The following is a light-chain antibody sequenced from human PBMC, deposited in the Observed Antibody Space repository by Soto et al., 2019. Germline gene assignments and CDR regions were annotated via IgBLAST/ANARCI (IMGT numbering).Light chain of an antibody. V-gene: IGKV1-12*01. J-gene: IGKJ4*01. CDR1: QGISSW. Sequence: DIQMTQSPSSVSASVGDRVSITCRASQGISSWLAWYQQKPGRAPKLLISTGSSLQNGVTSRFSGTGSGTDFTLTISSLQTEDVATYYCQQANSFPLTFGGGTKVEIK. CDR3: QQANSFPLT. CDR2: TGS.